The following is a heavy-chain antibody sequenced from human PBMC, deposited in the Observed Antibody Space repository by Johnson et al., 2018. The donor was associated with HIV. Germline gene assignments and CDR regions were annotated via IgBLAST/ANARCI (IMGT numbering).Heavy chain of an antibody. D-gene: IGHD3-3*01. CDR2: INWNGGST. CDR1: GFTFDDYG. V-gene: IGHV3-20*04. J-gene: IGHJ3*02. Sequence: VQLVESGGGVVRPGGSLRLSCAASGFTFDDYGMSWVRQAPGKGLEWVSGINWNGGSTGYADSVKGRFTISRDNSKNTLDLQMNSLRGEDTAVYYCAKGLTFFGVAMINAPLDIWGQGTMVTVSS. CDR3: AKGLTFFGVAMINAPLDI.